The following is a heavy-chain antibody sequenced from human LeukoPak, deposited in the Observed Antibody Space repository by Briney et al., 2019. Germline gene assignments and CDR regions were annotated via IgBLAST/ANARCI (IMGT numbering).Heavy chain of an antibody. CDR3: AREDPQTTVPEGMDV. Sequence: PSETLSLTCTVSGGSINNFYWSWIRQPPGKGLEWIGYIYYSGTTNYNPSLKSRVTMSVDTSKNQFSLKLSSVTAADTAVYYCAREDPQTTVPEGMDVWGQGTTVTVSS. D-gene: IGHD4-17*01. CDR2: IYYSGTT. CDR1: GGSINNFY. J-gene: IGHJ6*02. V-gene: IGHV4-59*01.